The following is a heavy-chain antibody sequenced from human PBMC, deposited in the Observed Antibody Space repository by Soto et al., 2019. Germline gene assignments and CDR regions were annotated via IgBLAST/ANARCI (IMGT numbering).Heavy chain of an antibody. D-gene: IGHD3-22*01. J-gene: IGHJ5*02. CDR3: ARDRGPSSGYYPYWFDT. CDR2: IIPIFGTA. Sequence: QVQLVQSGAEVKKPGSSVKVSCKASGGTFSSYAITWVRQAPGQGLEWMGGIIPIFGTANYAQKFQGRVTITADESTSRAFIELSSLRSEDTAVYYCARDRGPSSGYYPYWFDTWGQGTLGTVSS. V-gene: IGHV1-69*12. CDR1: GGTFSSYA.